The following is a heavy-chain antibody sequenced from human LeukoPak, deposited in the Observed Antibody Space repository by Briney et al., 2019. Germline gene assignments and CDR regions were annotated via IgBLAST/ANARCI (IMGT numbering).Heavy chain of an antibody. CDR2: IHYIGTT. V-gene: IGHV4-39*07. CDR1: GGSIRSSSYN. D-gene: IGHD3-10*01. J-gene: IGHJ5*02. Sequence: KASETLSLTCTVSGGSIRSSSYNWGWIRQPPGKGLEWIGSIHYIGTTYYNPSLKSRVAISIDTSKNQVSLKLSSVTAADTAVYYCARGGYYGSGNDFRFDPWGQGTLVTVSS. CDR3: ARGGYYGSGNDFRFDP.